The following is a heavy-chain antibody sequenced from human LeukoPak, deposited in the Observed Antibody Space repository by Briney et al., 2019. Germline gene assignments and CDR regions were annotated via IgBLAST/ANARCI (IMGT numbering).Heavy chain of an antibody. V-gene: IGHV1-46*01. D-gene: IGHD1-26*01. Sequence: GASVKVSCQASGYTFTSYYMHWVRQAPGQGLEWMGIINPSGGTTVYAQKFQGRVTMTRDTSTSTLYMELSSLTSEDTAVYYCARSLVGATSWWFDPWGQETLVTVSS. J-gene: IGHJ5*02. CDR2: INPSGGTT. CDR1: GYTFTSYY. CDR3: ARSLVGATSWWFDP.